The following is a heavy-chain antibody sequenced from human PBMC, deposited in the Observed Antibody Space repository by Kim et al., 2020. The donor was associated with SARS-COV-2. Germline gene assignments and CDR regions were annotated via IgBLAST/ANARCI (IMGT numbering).Heavy chain of an antibody. J-gene: IGHJ4*02. Sequence: DSVKGRFTISRDNSKNALYLQMYSLRTEDTALYYCAKDISWEQTGYNFDYWGQGTLVTVSS. V-gene: IGHV3-43*01. D-gene: IGHD6-25*01. CDR3: AKDISWEQTGYNFDY.